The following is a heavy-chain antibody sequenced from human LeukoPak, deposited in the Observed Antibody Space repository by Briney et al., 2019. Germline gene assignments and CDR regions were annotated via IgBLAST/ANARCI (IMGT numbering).Heavy chain of an antibody. Sequence: GGSLRLSGAASGFTFSNAWMSWVRQAPGKGLEWVGRIKSKTDGGTTDYAAPVKGRFTISRDDSKNTLYLQMNSLKTEDTAVYYCTTAVTYCSGGSCYYYYYGMDAWGQGTTVTVSS. CDR1: GFTFSNAW. CDR2: IKSKTDGGTT. CDR3: TTAVTYCSGGSCYYYYYGMDA. J-gene: IGHJ6*02. D-gene: IGHD2-15*01. V-gene: IGHV3-15*01.